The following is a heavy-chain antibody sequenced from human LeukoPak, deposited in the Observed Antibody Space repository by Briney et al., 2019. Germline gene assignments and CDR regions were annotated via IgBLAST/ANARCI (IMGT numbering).Heavy chain of an antibody. CDR2: ISGSGSYI. J-gene: IGHJ4*02. V-gene: IGHV3-21*06. Sequence: GGSLRLSCAASGFTFSDYSMNWVRQTPRKGLEWVSCISGSGSYIYYADSVKGRFTISRDNAKNSLHLQMNSLRAEDTAVYYCARAPGHMGFFDYWGQGSLVTVSS. CDR3: ARAPGHMGFFDY. D-gene: IGHD2-21*01. CDR1: GFTFSDYS.